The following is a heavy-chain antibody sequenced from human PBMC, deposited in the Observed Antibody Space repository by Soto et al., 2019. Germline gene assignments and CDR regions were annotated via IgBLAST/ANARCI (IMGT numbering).Heavy chain of an antibody. CDR2: ISSSSSTI. CDR3: ARGGGRWQLAPQQWLVRKFLIYFQH. J-gene: IGHJ1*01. D-gene: IGHD6-19*01. CDR1: GFTFSSYS. V-gene: IGHV3-48*02. Sequence: GGSLRLSCAASGFTFSSYSMNWVRQAPGKGLEWVSYISSSSSTIYYADSVKGRFTISRDNAKNSLYLQMNSLRDEDTAVYYCARGGGRWQLAPQQWLVRKFLIYFQHWGQGTLVTVSS.